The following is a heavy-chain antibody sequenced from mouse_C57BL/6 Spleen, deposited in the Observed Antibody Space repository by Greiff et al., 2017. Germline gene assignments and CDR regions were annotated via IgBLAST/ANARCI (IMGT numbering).Heavy chain of an antibody. Sequence: VKLQQSGAELVKPGASVKLSCKASGYTFTEYTIHWVKQRSGQGLEWIGWFYPGSGSIKYNEKFKDKATLTADKSSRTVYMELSRLTSDDSAVYVCARREICDGYGVREDWYIYVWGTGTTVTVSS. J-gene: IGHJ1*03. D-gene: IGHD2-3*01. V-gene: IGHV1-62-2*01. CDR1: GYTFTEYT. CDR3: ARREICDGYGVREDWYIYV. CDR2: FYPGSGSI.